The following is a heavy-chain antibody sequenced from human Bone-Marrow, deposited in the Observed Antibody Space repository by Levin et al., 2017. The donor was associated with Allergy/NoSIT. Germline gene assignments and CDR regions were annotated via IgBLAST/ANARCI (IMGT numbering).Heavy chain of an antibody. CDR2: IRYDGSNK. D-gene: IGHD5-24*01. CDR1: GFSFSVFG. J-gene: IGHJ4*02. CDR3: VKDGNNWGADLGDY. V-gene: IGHV3-30*02. Sequence: PGGSLRLSCAASGFSFSVFGMHWVRQAPGKGLEWVAVIRYDGSNKYYGDSVKGRFTISRDNSKNTLYLQMNTLRAEDTAVYYCVKDGNNWGADLGDYWGQGTLVTVSS.